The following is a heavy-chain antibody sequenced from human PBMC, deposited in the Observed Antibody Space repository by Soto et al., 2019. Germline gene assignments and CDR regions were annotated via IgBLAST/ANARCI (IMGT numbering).Heavy chain of an antibody. CDR1: GYTFTSYG. V-gene: IGHV1-18*01. CDR3: AISGSYGDDAFDI. CDR2: ISAYNGNT. J-gene: IGHJ3*02. Sequence: GASVKVSCKASGYTFTSYGISWVRQAPGQGLGWMGWISAYNGNTNYAQKFQGRVTMTRNTSISTAYMELSSLRSEDTAVYYCAISGSYGDDAFDIWGQGTMVTVSS. D-gene: IGHD1-26*01.